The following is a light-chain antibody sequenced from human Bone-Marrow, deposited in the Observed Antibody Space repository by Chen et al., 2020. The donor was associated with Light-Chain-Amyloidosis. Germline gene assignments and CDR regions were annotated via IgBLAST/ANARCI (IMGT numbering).Light chain of an antibody. CDR2: GSS. J-gene: IGKJ4*01. CDR1: QTISSNY. CDR3: QQYGTSPLT. V-gene: IGKV3-20*01. Sequence: EIVLTQSPGTLSLSPGEGANLSCRASQTISSNYLTWYQQKFSQDPRLLIYGSSSGATGIPDRFTGSGSGTDFTLTINRLEPEDFAMYYCQQYGTSPLTFGGGTKVEIK.